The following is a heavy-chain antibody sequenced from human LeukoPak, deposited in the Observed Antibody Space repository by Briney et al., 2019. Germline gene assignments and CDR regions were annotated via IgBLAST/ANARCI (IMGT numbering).Heavy chain of an antibody. J-gene: IGHJ2*01. Sequence: SQTLSLTCAISGDSVSSNSAAWSWIRQSPLRGLEWLGRTYYRLKWYTHYAVSVKSRITINPDTSKNHFSLQLNSVTPEDTAIYYCARDRDTGGYFRKTPHWYFDLWGRGTLVTVSS. V-gene: IGHV6-1*01. CDR2: TYYRLKWYT. D-gene: IGHD3-22*01. CDR1: GDSVSSNSAA. CDR3: ARDRDTGGYFRKTPHWYFDL.